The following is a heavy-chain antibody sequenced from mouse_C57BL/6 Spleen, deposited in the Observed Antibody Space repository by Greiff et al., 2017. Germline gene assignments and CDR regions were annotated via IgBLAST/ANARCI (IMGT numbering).Heavy chain of an antibody. CDR2: IRSKSNNYAT. J-gene: IGHJ3*01. Sequence: EVHLVESGGGLVQPKGSLKLSCAASGFSFNTYAMNWVRQAPGKGLEWVARIRSKSNNYATYYADSVKDRFTISRDDSESMLYLQMNNLKTEDTAMYYCVRHNPQFAYWGQGTLGTVAA. CDR3: VRHNPQFAY. V-gene: IGHV10-1*01. CDR1: GFSFNTYA.